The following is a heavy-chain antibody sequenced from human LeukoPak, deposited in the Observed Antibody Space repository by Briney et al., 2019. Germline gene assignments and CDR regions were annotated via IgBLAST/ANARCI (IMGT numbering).Heavy chain of an antibody. J-gene: IGHJ3*02. Sequence: GGSLRLSCAASGFTFSIYAMTWVRQAPGKGLEWVSTFSGSGGTTYYADSVKGRFTISRDNSKNTLYLQMNSLRAEDTAVYYCAKGVRDAYRLDTFDIWGQGTMVTVSS. D-gene: IGHD5-24*01. CDR2: FSGSGGTT. V-gene: IGHV3-23*01. CDR1: GFTFSIYA. CDR3: AKGVRDAYRLDTFDI.